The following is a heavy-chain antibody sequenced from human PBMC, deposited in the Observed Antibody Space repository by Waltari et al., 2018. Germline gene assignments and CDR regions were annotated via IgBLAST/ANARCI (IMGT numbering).Heavy chain of an antibody. Sequence: TLTELSMHWVRQAPGKGLEWMGGFDPEDGETIYAQKFQGRVTMTEDTSTDTAYMELSSLRSEDTAVYYCATPKPYGDYEYWFDYWGQGTLVTVSS. CDR3: ATPKPYGDYEYWFDY. J-gene: IGHJ4*02. CDR1: TLTELS. CDR2: FDPEDGET. V-gene: IGHV1-24*01. D-gene: IGHD4-17*01.